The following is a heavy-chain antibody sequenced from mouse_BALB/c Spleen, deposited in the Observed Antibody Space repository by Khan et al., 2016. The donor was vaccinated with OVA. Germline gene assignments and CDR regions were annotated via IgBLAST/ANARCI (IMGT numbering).Heavy chain of an antibody. J-gene: IGHJ3*01. CDR1: GYTFTSYT. CDR3: VRDGAYHRNDGWFAY. D-gene: IGHD2-14*01. Sequence: QVQLQQSGAELARPGASVTMSCKASGYTFTSYTIHWIKKRPGRGLEWIGYINLSNGYTNYNQTFKNKATLTTDKSSTTAYLQLSNLTSDYSAVYNCVRDGAYHRNDGWFAYWGQGTLVTVSA. CDR2: INLSNGYT. V-gene: IGHV1-4*01.